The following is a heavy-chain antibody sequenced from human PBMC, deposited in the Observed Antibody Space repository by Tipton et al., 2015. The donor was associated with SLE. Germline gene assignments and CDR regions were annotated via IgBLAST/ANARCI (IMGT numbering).Heavy chain of an antibody. CDR2: IYSSGTT. D-gene: IGHD2-2*01. V-gene: IGHV4-4*07. CDR1: NGSINYYH. Sequence: TLSLTCTVSNGSINYYHWSWIRQPPGKGLEWIGWIYSSGTTSHNPSLKSRVTLSVDTSKNQFSLKLSSVTAADTAVYYCAREGQYQGWFDPWGQGSLVTVSS. CDR3: AREGQYQGWFDP. J-gene: IGHJ5*02.